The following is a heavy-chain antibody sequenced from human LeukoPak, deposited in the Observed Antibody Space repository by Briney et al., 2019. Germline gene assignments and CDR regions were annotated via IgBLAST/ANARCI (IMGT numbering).Heavy chain of an antibody. V-gene: IGHV3-30*02. CDR3: AKDFYGDIVVVPAAMTDY. D-gene: IGHD2-2*01. J-gene: IGHJ4*02. CDR2: IRYDGSNK. Sequence: GGSLRLSCAASGFTFSSYGMHWVRQAPGKGLEWVAFIRYDGSNKYYADSVKGRFTISRDNSKNTLYLQMNSLRAEDTAVYYCAKDFYGDIVVVPAAMTDYWGQGTLVTVSS. CDR1: GFTFSSYG.